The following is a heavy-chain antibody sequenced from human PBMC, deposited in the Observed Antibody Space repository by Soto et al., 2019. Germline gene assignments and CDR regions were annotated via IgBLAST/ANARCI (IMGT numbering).Heavy chain of an antibody. Sequence: LSLTCAVYGGSFSGYYWSWIRQPPGKGLEWIGEINHSGSTNYNPSLKSRVTISVDTSKNQFSLKLSSVTAADTAVYYCARATLWYTPSNDAFDIWGQGTMVTVSS. CDR3: ARATLWYTPSNDAFDI. J-gene: IGHJ3*02. V-gene: IGHV4-34*01. CDR2: INHSGST. D-gene: IGHD2-21*01. CDR1: GGSFSGYY.